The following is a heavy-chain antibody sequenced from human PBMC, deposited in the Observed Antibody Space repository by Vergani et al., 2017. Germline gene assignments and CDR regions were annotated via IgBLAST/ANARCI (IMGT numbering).Heavy chain of an antibody. Sequence: VQLVESGGGVVQPGRSLRLSCAASGFTFSSYGMHWVRQAPGKGLEWVAVIWYDGSNKYYADSVKGRFTISRDNSKNTLYLQMNSLRAEDTAVYYCARDWGVNYYDSSGYQLGDWGQGTLVTVSS. CDR1: GFTFSSYG. CDR3: ARDWGVNYYDSSGYQLGD. V-gene: IGHV3-33*01. J-gene: IGHJ4*02. CDR2: IWYDGSNK. D-gene: IGHD3-22*01.